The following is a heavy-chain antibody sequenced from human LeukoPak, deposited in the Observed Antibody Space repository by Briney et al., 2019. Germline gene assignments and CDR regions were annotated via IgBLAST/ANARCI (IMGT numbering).Heavy chain of an antibody. D-gene: IGHD3-3*01. CDR2: INTDGSST. CDR3: ARSSRSGYYHFDY. CDR1: GFTFSSYW. V-gene: IGHV3-74*01. Sequence: GGSLRLSCAASGFTFSSYWMHWVRQAPGKGLVWVSRINTDGSSTSYADSVKGRFTISRDNAKNTPYLQMNSLRAEDTAVYYCARSSRSGYYHFDYWGQGTLVTVSS. J-gene: IGHJ4*02.